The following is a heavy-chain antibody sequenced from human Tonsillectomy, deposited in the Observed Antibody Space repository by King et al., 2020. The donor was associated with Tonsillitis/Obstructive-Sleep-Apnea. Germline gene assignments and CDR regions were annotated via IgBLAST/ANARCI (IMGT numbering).Heavy chain of an antibody. CDR1: GYTFTSYG. CDR3: ARYIVVVIGSYYYMDV. CDR2: ISVYNGNT. V-gene: IGHV1-18*01. D-gene: IGHD2-21*01. Sequence: VQLVQSGAEVKKPGASVKVSCKASGYTFTSYGISWVRQAPGQGLEWMGWISVYNGNTNYAQKLQGRVTMTTDTSTSTAYMERRSLRSDDTAVYFCARYIVVVIGSYYYMDVWGKGTTVTVSS. J-gene: IGHJ6*03.